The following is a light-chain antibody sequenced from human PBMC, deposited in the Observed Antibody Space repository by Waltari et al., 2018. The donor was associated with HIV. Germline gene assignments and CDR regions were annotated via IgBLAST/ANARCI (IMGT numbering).Light chain of an antibody. CDR3: SSGDDSLNGVWV. Sequence: QSVLTQPPSASGTSGRRVTISCSGSDFNIGANTVNWYQQVPGMAPKLLIYSDHQRPSGVPDRFSGSKSGTSASLAISGLQSEDEANYYCSSGDDSLNGVWVFGGGTKVTVL. V-gene: IGLV1-44*01. CDR2: SDH. CDR1: DFNIGANT. J-gene: IGLJ2*01.